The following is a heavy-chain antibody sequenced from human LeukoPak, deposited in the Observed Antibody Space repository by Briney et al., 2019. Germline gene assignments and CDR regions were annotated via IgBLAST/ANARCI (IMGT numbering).Heavy chain of an antibody. CDR2: INHSGST. CDR3: ARLVPHYYNGLDL. CDR1: GGSFSAYS. Sequence: KPSETLSLTCAVYGGSFSAYSWSWIRQPPGKGLEWIGEINHSGSTIYNPSLKGRVTISVDTSKNQFSLKLTSVTAADTAVYYCARLVPHYYNGLDLWAKGPRSPSP. D-gene: IGHD2-8*02. J-gene: IGHJ6*02. V-gene: IGHV4-34*01.